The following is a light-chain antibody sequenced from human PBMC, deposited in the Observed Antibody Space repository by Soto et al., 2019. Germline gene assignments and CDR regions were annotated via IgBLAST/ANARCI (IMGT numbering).Light chain of an antibody. CDR3: SSYTSSSTVV. CDR1: SSDVGGYHY. J-gene: IGLJ2*01. V-gene: IGLV2-14*01. Sequence: QSVLTQPASVSGSPGQSITISCTATSSDVGGYHYVSWYQQHPGKAPKLMIYDVSNRPSGVSNRFSGSKSGNTASLTISWLQAEDEADYYCSSYTSSSTVVFGGGTKLTVL. CDR2: DVS.